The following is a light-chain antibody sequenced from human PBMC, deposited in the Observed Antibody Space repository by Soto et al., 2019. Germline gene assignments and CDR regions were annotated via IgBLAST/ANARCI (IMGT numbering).Light chain of an antibody. CDR2: GAS. J-gene: IGKJ4*01. Sequence: EMVLTQSPGTLSLSPGERATLSCRASQSVNSNHLAWYQQKPGQAPRLLIHGASTRATGIPDRFSGSGSGTDFTLTISRLEPEDLAVYYCQRYGTSSLTFGGGTKVEIK. V-gene: IGKV3-20*01. CDR1: QSVNSNH. CDR3: QRYGTSSLT.